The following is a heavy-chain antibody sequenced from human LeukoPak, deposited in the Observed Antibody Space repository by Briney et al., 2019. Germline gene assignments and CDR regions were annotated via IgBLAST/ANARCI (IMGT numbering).Heavy chain of an antibody. J-gene: IGHJ4*02. CDR1: GYTFTGYY. Sequence: ASVKVSCKASGYTFTGYYMHWVRQAPGQGLEWMGWINPNSGGTNYAQKFQGRVTMTRDTSISIAYMELSRLRSDDTAVYYCARGRYSSRYYFDYWGQGTLVTVSS. CDR2: INPNSGGT. V-gene: IGHV1-2*02. D-gene: IGHD6-13*01. CDR3: ARGRYSSRYYFDY.